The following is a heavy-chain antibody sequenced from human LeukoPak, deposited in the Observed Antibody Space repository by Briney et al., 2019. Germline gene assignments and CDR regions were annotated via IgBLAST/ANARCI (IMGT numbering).Heavy chain of an antibody. D-gene: IGHD6-13*01. CDR3: TRSFAVAGNWFDP. CDR1: GFTFGDYA. J-gene: IGHJ5*02. V-gene: IGHV3-49*03. CDR2: IRSKAYGGTT. Sequence: GGSLRLSCTASGFTFGDYAMSWFRQAPGRGLEGVGYIRSKAYGGTTEYAASVKGRFTLSRDDSKSIAYLQMNSLKTEDTAVYYCTRSFAVAGNWFDPWGQGTLVTVSS.